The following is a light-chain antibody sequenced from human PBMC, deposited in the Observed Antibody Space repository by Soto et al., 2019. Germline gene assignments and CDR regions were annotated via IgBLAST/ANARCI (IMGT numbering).Light chain of an antibody. J-gene: IGLJ1*01. Sequence: QSVLTQPASVSGSPGQSITISCTGTTSDVGGYDFVSWYQHHPGKAPKLIIYDVNNRPSGLSNRFSGSKSGNTAPLTISGLQTEDEADYYCCSYTSSHTRVFGTGTKVTVL. V-gene: IGLV2-14*01. CDR1: TSDVGGYDF. CDR3: CSYTSSHTRV. CDR2: DVN.